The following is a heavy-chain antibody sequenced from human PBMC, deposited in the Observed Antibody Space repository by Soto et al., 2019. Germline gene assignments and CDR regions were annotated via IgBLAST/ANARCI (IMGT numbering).Heavy chain of an antibody. CDR1: GDAFQSYA. CDR2: IIPSYDRT. D-gene: IGHD4-17*01. J-gene: IGHJ4*02. Sequence: QVLLLQSGSEVKKPGSSVKVSCKASGDAFQSYAIHWVRHAPGQGLEYMGRIIPSYDRTKYAQKFQGRLTVTADMYTSTVYMEFSSLRSEDTAVYYCARDPTNDYGDDTFDYWGQGTKVIVSS. CDR3: ARDPTNDYGDDTFDY. V-gene: IGHV1-69*06.